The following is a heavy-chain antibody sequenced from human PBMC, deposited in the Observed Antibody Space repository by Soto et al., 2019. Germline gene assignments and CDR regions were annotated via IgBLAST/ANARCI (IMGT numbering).Heavy chain of an antibody. CDR2: IYHTGST. D-gene: IGHD7-27*01. Sequence: QVQLQDSGPGLVQPSQTLSLTCSVSGDPVSSGSYYWTWVRQHPVKGLEWIGYIYHTGSTYYNPSLQSRLIMSIDTSKNQFSLHLYSVTAADTAVYFCAAKLGTTHYFDFWGQGPRSPS. CDR3: AAKLGTTHYFDF. V-gene: IGHV4-31*03. J-gene: IGHJ4*02. CDR1: GDPVSSGSYY.